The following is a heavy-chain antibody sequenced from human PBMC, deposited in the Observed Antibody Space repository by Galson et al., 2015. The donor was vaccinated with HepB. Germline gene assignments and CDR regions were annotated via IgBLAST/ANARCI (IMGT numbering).Heavy chain of an antibody. J-gene: IGHJ6*02. V-gene: IGHV5-10-1*01. CDR1: GYSFTSYW. CDR3: ASRIIERGYSYGYGGGPGDYYGMDV. Sequence: QSGAEVKKPGESLRISCKGSGYSFTSYWISWVRQMPGKGLEWMGRIDPSDSYTNYSPSFQGHVTISADKSISTAYLQWSSLKASDTAMYYCASRIIERGYSYGYGGGPGDYYGMDVWGQGTTVTVSS. D-gene: IGHD5-18*01. CDR2: IDPSDSYT.